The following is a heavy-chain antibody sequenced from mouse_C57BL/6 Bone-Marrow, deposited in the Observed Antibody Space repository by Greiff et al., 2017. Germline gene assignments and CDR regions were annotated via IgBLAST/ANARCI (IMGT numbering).Heavy chain of an antibody. D-gene: IGHD2-1*01. CDR2: IYPRSGNT. J-gene: IGHJ2*01. CDR3: AVYGNWDY. CDR1: GYTFTSYG. Sequence: QVQLQQSGAELARPGASVKLSCKASGYTFTSYGISWVKQRPGRGLAWIGEIYPRSGNTYYNEKFKGKATLTADKSSSTAYMELRSLTSEDSAVYFCAVYGNWDYWGQGTTLTVSS. V-gene: IGHV1-81*01.